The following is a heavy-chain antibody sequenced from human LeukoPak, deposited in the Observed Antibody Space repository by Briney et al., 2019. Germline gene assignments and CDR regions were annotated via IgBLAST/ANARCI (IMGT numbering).Heavy chain of an antibody. CDR1: GFTFSSYG. D-gene: IGHD5-24*01. J-gene: IGHJ4*02. V-gene: IGHV3-30*03. CDR2: ISYDGSNK. Sequence: GGSLRLSCAASGFTFSSYGMHWVRQAPGKGLEWVAVISYDGSNKYYADSVKGRFTISRDNSKNTLYLQMNSLRAEDTAVYYCAARWLQFASLDYWGQGTLVTVSS. CDR3: AARWLQFASLDY.